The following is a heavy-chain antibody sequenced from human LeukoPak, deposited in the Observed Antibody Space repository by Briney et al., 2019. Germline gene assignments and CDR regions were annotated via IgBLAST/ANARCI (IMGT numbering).Heavy chain of an antibody. CDR2: IYSGGST. V-gene: IGHV3-53*01. Sequence: GGSLRLSCAASGFTVSSNYMSWVRQAPGKGLEWVSVIYSGGSTYYADSVKGRFTISRDNSKNTLYLQMNTLRAEDTAVYYCAREDGSCRMFDYWGQGTLVTVSS. J-gene: IGHJ4*02. CDR3: AREDGSCRMFDY. D-gene: IGHD1-26*01. CDR1: GFTVSSNY.